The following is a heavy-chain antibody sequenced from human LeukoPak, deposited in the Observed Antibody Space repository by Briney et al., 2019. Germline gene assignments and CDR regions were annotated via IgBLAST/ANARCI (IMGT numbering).Heavy chain of an antibody. CDR2: INSSGGRT. J-gene: IGHJ4*02. Sequence: PGGSLRLSCAASGFTFSSFAMSWVRQAPGKGLEWVSTINSSGGRTFYADSVKGRCTISRDDSKNTVYLQMDSLRAEDTAVYYCAKYSGGWYNDYWGQGTLVTVSS. CDR3: AKYSGGWYNDY. D-gene: IGHD6-19*01. V-gene: IGHV3-23*01. CDR1: GFTFSSFA.